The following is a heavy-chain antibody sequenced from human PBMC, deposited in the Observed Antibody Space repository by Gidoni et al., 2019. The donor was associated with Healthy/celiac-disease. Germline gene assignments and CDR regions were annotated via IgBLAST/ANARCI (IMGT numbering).Heavy chain of an antibody. Sequence: DVQLVASGGGLVQPGRSLRLSSAASGFPFHAYAMHWVRQAPGKGLEWVSGISWNSGSIGYADSGKGRFTISRDNAKNSLYLQMNSLRAEDTALYYCAKDALPQRITMIVGALLGWGQGTLVTVSS. J-gene: IGHJ4*02. CDR1: GFPFHAYA. CDR2: ISWNSGSI. V-gene: IGHV3-9*01. D-gene: IGHD3-22*01. CDR3: AKDALPQRITMIVGALLG.